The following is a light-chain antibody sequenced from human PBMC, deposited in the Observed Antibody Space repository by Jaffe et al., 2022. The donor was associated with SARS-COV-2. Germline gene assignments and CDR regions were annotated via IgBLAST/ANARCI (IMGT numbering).Light chain of an antibody. CDR2: GNR. CDR1: NSNIGAGFD. J-gene: IGLJ3*02. CDR3: QSYDESLSGSWV. Sequence: QSVLTQPPSVSGAPGETVTISCTGDNSNIGAGFDIQWYQQFPGGAPKLLIYGNRDRPSGVPGRFSGSKSGASGSLVISGLQPEDEADYYCQSYDESLSGSWVFGGGTKVTVL. V-gene: IGLV1-40*01.